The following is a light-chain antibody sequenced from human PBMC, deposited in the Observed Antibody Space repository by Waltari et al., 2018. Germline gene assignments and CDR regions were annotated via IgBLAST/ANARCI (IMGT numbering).Light chain of an antibody. CDR1: SSDFGGYNY. CDR3: SSYTSSNTVI. V-gene: IGLV2-14*01. Sequence: QSALTQPASVSGSPGQSITISCTGTSSDFGGYNYVTWYQQYPGKVPKLMIYDVSKWPSGVSNRFSGSKSGNTASLTISGLQAEDEADYYCSSYTSSNTVIFGGGTKLTVL. J-gene: IGLJ2*01. CDR2: DVS.